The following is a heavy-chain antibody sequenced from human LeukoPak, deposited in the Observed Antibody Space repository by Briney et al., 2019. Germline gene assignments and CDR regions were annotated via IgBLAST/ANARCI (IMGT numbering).Heavy chain of an antibody. CDR3: ARVANDDRPFDY. D-gene: IGHD1-1*01. CDR2: IYYSGST. J-gene: IGHJ4*02. V-gene: IGHV4-59*01. Sequence: KASETLSLTCTVSGGSISSYYWSWIRQPPGKGLEWIGYIYYSGSTNYNPSLKSRVTISVDTSKNQFSLKLSSVTAADTAVYYCARVANDDRPFDYWGQGTLVTVSS. CDR1: GGSISSYY.